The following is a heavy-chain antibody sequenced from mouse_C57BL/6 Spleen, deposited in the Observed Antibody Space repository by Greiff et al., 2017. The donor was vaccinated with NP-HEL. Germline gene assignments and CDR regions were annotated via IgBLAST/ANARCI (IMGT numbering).Heavy chain of an antibody. V-gene: IGHV1-53*01. CDR3: ARSPLSLDYAIDY. CDR2: INPSNGGT. D-gene: IGHD6-1*01. CDR1: GYTFTSYW. J-gene: IGHJ4*01. Sequence: QVQLQQPGTELVKPGASVKLSCKASGYTFTSYWMHWVKQRPGQGLEWIGHINPSNGGTNYNEKLQGQATLTVYKSSSTAYMQLRSRTSDDSAVYYCARSPLSLDYAIDYWGQGTSVTVST.